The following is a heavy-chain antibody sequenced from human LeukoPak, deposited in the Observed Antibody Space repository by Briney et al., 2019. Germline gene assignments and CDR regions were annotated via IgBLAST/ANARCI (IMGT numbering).Heavy chain of an antibody. Sequence: GGSLRLSCAASGFTFSSYSMNWVRQAPGKGLEWVSSISSSSYIYYADSVKGRFTISRDNAKNSLYLQMNSLRAEDTAVYYCAGGRSTTFYFFDYWGQGTLVTVSS. V-gene: IGHV3-21*01. D-gene: IGHD2/OR15-2a*01. J-gene: IGHJ4*02. CDR1: GFTFSSYS. CDR2: ISSSSYI. CDR3: AGGRSTTFYFFDY.